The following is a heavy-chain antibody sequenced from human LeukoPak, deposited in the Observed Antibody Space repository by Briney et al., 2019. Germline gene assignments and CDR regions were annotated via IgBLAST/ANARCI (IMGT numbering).Heavy chain of an antibody. D-gene: IGHD1-7*01. V-gene: IGHV1-2*02. Sequence: GASVRVSCKASGYTFTGYYRHWVQQAPGQGLEWMGWINPNSGGTNYAQKFQGRVTMTRDTSISTAYMELSRLRSDDTAVYYCATSQLELHNYWGQGTLVTVSS. CDR1: GYTFTGYY. J-gene: IGHJ4*02. CDR3: ATSQLELHNY. CDR2: INPNSGGT.